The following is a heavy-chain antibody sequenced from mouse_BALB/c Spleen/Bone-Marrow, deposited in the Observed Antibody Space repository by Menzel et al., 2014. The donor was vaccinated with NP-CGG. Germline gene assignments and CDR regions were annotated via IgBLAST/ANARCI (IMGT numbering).Heavy chain of an antibody. J-gene: IGHJ2*01. Sequence: DVKLVGSGAELVKPGASVKLSCTASGFNIKDTYMHWVKQRPEQGLEWIGRIDPANGNTKYDPKFQGKATITADTSSNTAYLQLSSLTSEDTAVYYCARYYYGYYFVYWSQGTTLTVSS. CDR1: GFNIKDTY. D-gene: IGHD1-2*01. CDR2: IDPANGNT. CDR3: ARYYYGYYFVY. V-gene: IGHV14-3*02.